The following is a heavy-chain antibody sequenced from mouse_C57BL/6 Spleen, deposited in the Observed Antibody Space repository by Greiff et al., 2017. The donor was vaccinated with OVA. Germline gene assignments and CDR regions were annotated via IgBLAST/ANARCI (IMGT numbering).Heavy chain of an antibody. CDR1: GYSITSGYY. J-gene: IGHJ3*01. Sequence: EVKLMESGPGLVKPSQSLSLTCSVTGYSITSGYYWNWIRQFPGNKLEWMGYISYDGSNNYNPSLKNGISITRDTSKNQFFLRLNSVTTEDTATYYCARDWGSSGYVWFAYWGQGTLVTVSA. CDR3: ARDWGSSGYVWFAY. CDR2: ISYDGSN. V-gene: IGHV3-6*01. D-gene: IGHD3-2*02.